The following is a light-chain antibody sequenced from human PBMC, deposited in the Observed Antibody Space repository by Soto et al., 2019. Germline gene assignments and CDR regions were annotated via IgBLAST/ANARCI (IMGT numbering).Light chain of an antibody. CDR1: QGVTSN. J-gene: IGKJ4*01. CDR3: QHYNNWPLT. Sequence: EILMTQSPATLSVSLGEMSTLXXRASQGVTSNLAWYQQKPGQAPRXLIYGASTRATGIPARFSGSGSGTEFTLTISSLQSEDFAVYYCQHYNNWPLTFGGGTKVDIK. CDR2: GAS. V-gene: IGKV3-15*01.